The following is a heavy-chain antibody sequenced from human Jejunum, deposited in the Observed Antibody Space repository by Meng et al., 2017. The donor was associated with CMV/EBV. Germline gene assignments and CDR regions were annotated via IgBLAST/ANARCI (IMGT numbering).Heavy chain of an antibody. CDR2: IYNYGGT. CDR3: VRHGDCSSGSCYYHWFDP. CDR1: GGSINTYY. Sequence: QVQLQESSPGLVKPSGTLSLTCSVSGGSINTYYWGWIRQSPGKGLEWIGNIYNYGGTYYNPSLKSRVTISTDTSKNEFSLRLKSVTAADTAVYYCVRHGDCSSGSCYYHWFDPWGQGSLVTVSS. J-gene: IGHJ5*02. D-gene: IGHD2-2*01. V-gene: IGHV4-59*08.